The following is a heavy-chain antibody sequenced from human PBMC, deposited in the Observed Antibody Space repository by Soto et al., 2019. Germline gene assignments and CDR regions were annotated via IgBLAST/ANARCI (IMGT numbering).Heavy chain of an antibody. D-gene: IGHD6-19*01. V-gene: IGHV1-18*01. CDR1: GYTFTSYG. J-gene: IGHJ6*02. CDR2: ISAYNGNT. Sequence: ASVKVACKASGYTFTSYGISWVLQAPGEGLEWMGWISAYNGNTNYAQKLQGRVTMTTDTSTSTAYMELRSLRSDDTAVYYCARAHYSSGWYLSPSYYYYGMDVWGQGTTVTVSS. CDR3: ARAHYSSGWYLSPSYYYYGMDV.